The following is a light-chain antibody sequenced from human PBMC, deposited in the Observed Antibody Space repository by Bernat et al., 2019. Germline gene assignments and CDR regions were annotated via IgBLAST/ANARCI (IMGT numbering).Light chain of an antibody. CDR3: QQYDNLPLT. J-gene: IGKJ4*01. CDR1: QDISNY. CDR2: DAS. V-gene: IGKV1-33*01. Sequence: DIQMTQSPSSLSASVGDRVTITCQASQDISNYLNWYQQKPGKAPKLLIYDASNLETGVPSRFSGSGSGTDFTFTISSLQPEVIATYYCQQYDNLPLTFGGGTKVGIK.